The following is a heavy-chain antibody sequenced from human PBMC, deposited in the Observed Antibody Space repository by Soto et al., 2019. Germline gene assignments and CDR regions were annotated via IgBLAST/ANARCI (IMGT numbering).Heavy chain of an antibody. CDR2: IYYSGST. D-gene: IGHD3-22*01. J-gene: IGHJ5*02. CDR3: ARDTATITMIVKGGGSWFDP. CDR1: GGSISSGGYY. V-gene: IGHV4-31*03. Sequence: PSETLSLTCTVSGGSISSGGYYWSWIRQHPGKGLEWIGYIYYSGSTYYNPSLKSRVTISVDTSKNQFSLKRSSVTAADTAVYYCARDTATITMIVKGGGSWFDPWGKGTLVTVSS.